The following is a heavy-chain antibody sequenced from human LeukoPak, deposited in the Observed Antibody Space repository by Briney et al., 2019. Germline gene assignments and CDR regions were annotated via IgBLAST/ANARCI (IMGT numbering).Heavy chain of an antibody. CDR3: AKVGYGPVDY. Sequence: GGSLRLSCAASGFTFSSYAMSWVRQAPGKWLEWVSAISGSGSSTYYADSVKGRFTISRDNSKNTLYLQMNSLRAEDTAVYYCAKVGYGPVDYWGQGTLVTVSS. J-gene: IGHJ4*02. V-gene: IGHV3-23*01. D-gene: IGHD2-15*01. CDR1: GFTFSSYA. CDR2: ISGSGSST.